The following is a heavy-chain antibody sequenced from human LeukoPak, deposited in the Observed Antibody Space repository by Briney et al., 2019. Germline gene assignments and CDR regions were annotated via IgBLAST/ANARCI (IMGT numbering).Heavy chain of an antibody. D-gene: IGHD5-18*01. CDR2: ISGSGGST. CDR3: ARYSYGGYYFDY. V-gene: IGHV3-23*01. Sequence: GGSLRLSCAASGFTFSSYGMSWVRQAPGKGLEWVSAISGSGGSTYYADSVKGRFTISRDNSKNTLYLQMNSLRAEDTAVYYCARYSYGGYYFDYWGQGTLVTVSS. CDR1: GFTFSSYG. J-gene: IGHJ4*02.